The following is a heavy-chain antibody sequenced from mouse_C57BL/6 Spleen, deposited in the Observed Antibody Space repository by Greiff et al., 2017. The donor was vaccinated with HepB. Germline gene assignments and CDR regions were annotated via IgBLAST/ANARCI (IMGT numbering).Heavy chain of an antibody. CDR2: IYPRSGNT. Sequence: QVQLKESGAELARPGASVKLSCKASGYTFTSYGISWVKQRTGQGLEWIGEIYPRSGNTYYNEKFKGKATLTADKSSSTAYMELRSLTSEDSAVYFCARSSYSNPGFYWGQGTLVTVSA. D-gene: IGHD2-5*01. J-gene: IGHJ3*01. CDR1: GYTFTSYG. CDR3: ARSSYSNPGFY. V-gene: IGHV1-81*01.